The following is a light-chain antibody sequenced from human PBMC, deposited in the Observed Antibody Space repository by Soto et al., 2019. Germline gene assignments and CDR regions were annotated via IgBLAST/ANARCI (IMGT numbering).Light chain of an antibody. CDR3: QAYDSRLSAYV. CDR1: SSNIGAGYD. CDR2: GNS. J-gene: IGLJ1*01. V-gene: IGLV1-40*01. Sequence: QSVLTQPPSVSGAPGQRVTISCTGSSSNIGAGYDVHWYQQLPGTAPKLLIYGNSNRPSGVPDRFSGSKSGTSASLAITGLQAEDEADYYCQAYDSRLSAYVFGNGTKVT.